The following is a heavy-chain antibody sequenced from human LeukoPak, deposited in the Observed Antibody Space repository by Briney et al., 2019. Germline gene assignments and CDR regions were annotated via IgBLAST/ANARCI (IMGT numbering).Heavy chain of an antibody. CDR3: ARISGGYDFDY. D-gene: IGHD5-12*01. V-gene: IGHV4-59*01. J-gene: IGHJ4*02. CDR2: VYYSGST. CDR1: GGSISSYY. Sequence: SETLSLTCTVSGGSISSYYWSWIRQSPGKGLEWIGYVYYSGSTNYNPSFKSRVTISVDTSKNQFSLKLSSVTAADTAVYYCARISGGYDFDYWGQGTLVTVSS.